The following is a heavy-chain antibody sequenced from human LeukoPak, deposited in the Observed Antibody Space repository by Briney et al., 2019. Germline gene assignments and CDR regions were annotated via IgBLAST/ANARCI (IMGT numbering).Heavy chain of an antibody. V-gene: IGHV5-51*01. D-gene: IGHD6-19*01. CDR1: GYSFTSYW. CDR3: ASPSRDGKYSSGWYRPLDY. CDR2: IYPGDSDT. J-gene: IGHJ4*02. Sequence: GESLKISCKGSGYSFTSYWIGWVRQMPGKGLEWMGIIYPGDSDTRYSPSFQGQVTISADKSISTAYLQWSSLKASDTAMYYCASPSRDGKYSSGWYRPLDYWGQGTLVTVSS.